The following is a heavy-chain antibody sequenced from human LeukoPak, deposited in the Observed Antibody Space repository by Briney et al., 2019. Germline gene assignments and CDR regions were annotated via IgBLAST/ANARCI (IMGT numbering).Heavy chain of an antibody. CDR3: AKGGVTYYDFWSGKRTRNWFDP. D-gene: IGHD3-3*01. CDR2: ISYDGSNK. CDR1: GFTFSSYG. Sequence: GRSLRLSCAASGFTFSSYGMHWVRQAPGKGLEWVAVISYDGSNKYYADSVKGRFTISRDNSKNTLYLQMNSLRAEDTAVYYCAKGGVTYYDFWSGKRTRNWFDPWGQGTLVTVSS. V-gene: IGHV3-30*18. J-gene: IGHJ5*02.